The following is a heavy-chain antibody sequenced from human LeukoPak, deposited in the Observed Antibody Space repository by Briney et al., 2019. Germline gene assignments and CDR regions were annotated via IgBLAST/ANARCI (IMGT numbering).Heavy chain of an antibody. Sequence: PGGSLRLSCAASGFTFSSYWMSWVRQAPGKGLEWVANIKQDGSEKYYVDSVKGRFTISRVNAKNSLYLQMNSLRAEDTAVYYCARDSTDYYDSSGYYDYWGQGTLVTVSS. V-gene: IGHV3-7*01. CDR1: GFTFSSYW. J-gene: IGHJ4*02. CDR3: ARDSTDYYDSSGYYDY. D-gene: IGHD3-22*01. CDR2: IKQDGSEK.